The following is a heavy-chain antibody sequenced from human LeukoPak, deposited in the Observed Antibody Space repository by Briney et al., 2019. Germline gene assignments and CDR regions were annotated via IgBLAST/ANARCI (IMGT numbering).Heavy chain of an antibody. CDR3: ARVISIGIAAAGTSWFDP. CDR2: IHHSGST. Sequence: SGTLSLTCTVSGYSISSGYYWGWIRQPPGKGLEWIGSIHHSGSTYYNPSLKSRVTISVDTSKNQFSLKLSSVTAADTAVYYCARVISIGIAAAGTSWFDPWGQGTLVTVSS. V-gene: IGHV4-38-2*02. D-gene: IGHD6-13*01. J-gene: IGHJ5*02. CDR1: GYSISSGYY.